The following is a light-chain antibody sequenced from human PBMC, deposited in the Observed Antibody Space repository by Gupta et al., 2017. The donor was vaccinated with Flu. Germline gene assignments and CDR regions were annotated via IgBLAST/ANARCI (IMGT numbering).Light chain of an antibody. V-gene: IGKV4-1*01. CDR3: QLVDNSPTWT. CDR1: QSGLHSSSNKSY. J-gene: IGKJ1*01. Sequence: LGERATINCKSSQSGLHSSSNKSYLSWYQQKPGQPPKLLIYWASTREAGVPDRFSGSGSGTDFTLTISSLQAEDVAVYYCQLVDNSPTWTFGQGTKVEIE. CDR2: WAS.